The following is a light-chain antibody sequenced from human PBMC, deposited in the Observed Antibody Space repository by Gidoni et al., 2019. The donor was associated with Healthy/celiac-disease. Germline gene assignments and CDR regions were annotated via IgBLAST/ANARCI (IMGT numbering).Light chain of an antibody. CDR1: SSNIGSNT. CDR2: SNN. V-gene: IGLV1-44*01. CDR3: AAWDDSLNGWV. Sequence: QSVLTQPHSASGTPGPRVTISCSGSSSNIGSNTVNWYQQLPGTAPKLLIYSNNQRPSGVPDRFSGSKSGTSASLAISGLQSEDEADYYCAAWDDSLNGWVFGGGTKLTVL. J-gene: IGLJ3*02.